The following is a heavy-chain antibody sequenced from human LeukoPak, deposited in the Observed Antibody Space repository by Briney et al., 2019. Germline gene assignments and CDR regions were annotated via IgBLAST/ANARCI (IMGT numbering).Heavy chain of an antibody. D-gene: IGHD1-26*01. Sequence: GGSLRLSCAASGFTFSSYSMNWVRQAPGKGLEWVSSISTSSSYIYYADSVKGRFTISRDNARNSLYLQMNSLRAEDTAVYYCARGHLGATLFSSIDYWGQGTLVTVSS. CDR1: GFTFSSYS. CDR3: ARGHLGATLFSSIDY. CDR2: ISTSSSYI. J-gene: IGHJ4*02. V-gene: IGHV3-21*01.